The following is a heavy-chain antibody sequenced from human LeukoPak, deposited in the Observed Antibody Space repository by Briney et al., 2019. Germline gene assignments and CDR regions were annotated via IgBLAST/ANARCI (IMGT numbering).Heavy chain of an antibody. J-gene: IGHJ4*02. Sequence: QAGGSLRLSCAASGFTFSSYEMSWVRQAPGKGVEWVSYISTSGITTNYADSVEGRFTISRDNAKNSLYLQMNSLRAEDTAVYYCARGYSSGWYFGYWGQGILVTVSS. V-gene: IGHV3-48*03. CDR1: GFTFSSYE. CDR3: ARGYSSGWYFGY. CDR2: ISTSGITT. D-gene: IGHD6-19*01.